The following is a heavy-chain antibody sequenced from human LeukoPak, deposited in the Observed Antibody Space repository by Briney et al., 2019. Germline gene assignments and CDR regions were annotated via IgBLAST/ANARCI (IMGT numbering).Heavy chain of an antibody. CDR2: FDPEDGET. J-gene: IGHJ4*02. CDR3: ATTHQSDYYDSSVHYVRYFDY. Sequence: GASVKVSCKVSGYTLTELSMHWVRQAHGKGLGWMGGFDPEDGETINAQKFQGRVTMPEDTSIDTAYLDLRSLRSEDTAVYYCATTHQSDYYDSSVHYVRYFDYWGQGTLVTVPS. D-gene: IGHD3-22*01. V-gene: IGHV1-24*01. CDR1: GYTLTELS.